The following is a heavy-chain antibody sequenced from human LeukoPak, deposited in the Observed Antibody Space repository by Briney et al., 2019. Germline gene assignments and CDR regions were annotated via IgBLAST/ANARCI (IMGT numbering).Heavy chain of an antibody. CDR2: ISGSGGST. J-gene: IGHJ4*02. Sequence: SGGSLRLSCAASGFTFSSYAMSWVRQAPGKGLEWVSAISGSGGSTYYADSVKGRFTISRDNSKNTLYLQMNSLRAEDTAVYYCAKDIELGGYCSSTSCSGDYWGQGTLVTVSS. CDR1: GFTFSSYA. V-gene: IGHV3-23*01. D-gene: IGHD2-2*01. CDR3: AKDIELGGYCSSTSCSGDY.